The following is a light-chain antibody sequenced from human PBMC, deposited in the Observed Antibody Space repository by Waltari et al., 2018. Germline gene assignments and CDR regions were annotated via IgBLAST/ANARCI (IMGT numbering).Light chain of an antibody. Sequence: QSALTQPASVSGSPGQSITISCTGSSSDVGAYNYVSWYQQPPGNAPKLMISEVRTRPSGVSNRFSGSKSGNTASLTISWLLAEDEADYYCISYSSSTTLGVFGGGTKLTVL. V-gene: IGLV2-14*03. J-gene: IGLJ2*01. CDR2: EVR. CDR3: ISYSSSTTLGV. CDR1: SSDVGAYNY.